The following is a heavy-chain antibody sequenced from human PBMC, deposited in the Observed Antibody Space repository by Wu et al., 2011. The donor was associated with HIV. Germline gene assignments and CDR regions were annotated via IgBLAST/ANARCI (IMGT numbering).Heavy chain of an antibody. CDR2: VNPNNGDT. Sequence: QVQLVQSGAEVKKPGSSVNVSCKASGGTFGRYTLNWVRQAPGQGLEWMGWVNPNNGDTDYAQKFQGKVTLTRDSSINTAYLQLARVTSDDTAVYYCATVAGAAAGEAFDV. CDR3: ATVAGAAAGEAFDV. V-gene: IGHV1-2*02. D-gene: IGHD6-13*01. CDR1: GGTFGRYT. J-gene: IGHJ3*01.